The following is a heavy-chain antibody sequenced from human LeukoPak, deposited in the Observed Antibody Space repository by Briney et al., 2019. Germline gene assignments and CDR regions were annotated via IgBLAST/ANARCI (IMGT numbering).Heavy chain of an antibody. CDR1: GGSFSGYY. J-gene: IGHJ4*02. CDR3: ARVRFTSYFDH. CDR2: INHSGST. Sequence: SETLSLTCAVYGGSFSGYYWSWIRQPPGKGLEWIGEINHSGSTNYNPSLKSRVTISVDTSKNQFSLKLSSVTAADTAVYYCARVRFTSYFDHWGQGTLVTVSS. V-gene: IGHV4-34*01. D-gene: IGHD3-3*01.